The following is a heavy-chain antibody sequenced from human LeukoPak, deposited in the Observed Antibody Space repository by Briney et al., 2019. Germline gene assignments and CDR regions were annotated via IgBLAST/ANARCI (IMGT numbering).Heavy chain of an antibody. Sequence: SETLSLTCAVYGGSFSGYYWSWIRQPPGKGLEWVGEINHSGSTNYNPSLKSRVTISVDTSKNQFSLKLSSVTAADTAVYYCARGLRYIVWGQGTLVTVSS. V-gene: IGHV4-34*01. CDR1: GGSFSGYY. CDR2: INHSGST. D-gene: IGHD3-16*02. CDR3: ARGLRYIV. J-gene: IGHJ4*02.